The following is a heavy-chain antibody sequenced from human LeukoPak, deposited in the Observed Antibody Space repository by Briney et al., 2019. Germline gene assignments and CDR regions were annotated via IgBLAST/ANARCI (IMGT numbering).Heavy chain of an antibody. V-gene: IGHV4-34*01. CDR1: GESFSAYF. J-gene: IGHJ5*02. Sequence: SSETLSLTCAVYGESFSAYFWNWIRQAPGKRLEYIGEINHGGGSHYNPSLKRGGTLSVDTSKTQFSLRLTSVTAADTAVYFCARASSFDGYCSAGACDAGYYDAWGQGTPVTVSS. D-gene: IGHD2-15*01. CDR3: ARASSFDGYCSAGACDAGYYDA. CDR2: INHGGGS.